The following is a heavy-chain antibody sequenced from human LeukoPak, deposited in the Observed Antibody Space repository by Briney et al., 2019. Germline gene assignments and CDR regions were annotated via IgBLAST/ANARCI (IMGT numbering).Heavy chain of an antibody. D-gene: IGHD3-22*01. CDR1: GGSISSSSYY. CDR3: ARRDSSGSHDY. V-gene: IGHV4-39*01. J-gene: IGHJ4*02. Sequence: PSETLSLTCTVSGGSISSSSYYWGWIRQPPGKVLEWIGNIYYSGSTYYNPSLKSRVTISVDTSKNQFSLKLSSVTAADTAVYYCARRDSSGSHDYWGQGTLVTVSS. CDR2: IYYSGST.